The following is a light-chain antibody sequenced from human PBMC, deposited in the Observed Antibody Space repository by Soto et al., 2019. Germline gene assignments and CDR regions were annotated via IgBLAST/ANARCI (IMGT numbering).Light chain of an antibody. Sequence: EIVLTQSPATLSLSPGERATLSCRASQGVSSYLAWYQQKPGQAPRLLIYDASNRATGIPARFSGSGPGTDFTLTISSLEPEDFATYYCQQYNSYSRTFGQGTKVEIK. V-gene: IGKV3D-11*01. CDR2: DAS. CDR1: QGVSSY. CDR3: QQYNSYSRT. J-gene: IGKJ1*01.